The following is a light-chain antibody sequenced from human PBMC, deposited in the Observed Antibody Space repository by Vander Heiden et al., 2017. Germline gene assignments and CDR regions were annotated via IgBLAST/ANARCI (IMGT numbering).Light chain of an antibody. CDR3: CSYAGSYTWV. CDR2: DVS. Sequence: ALTQPRSVSASPGQSVTISCTGTSSDVGGYNYLSWYQQHPGKAPKLMIYDVSKRPSGVPDRFSGSKSGNTASLTISGLQAEDEADYYCCSYAGSYTWVFGGGTKLTVL. CDR1: SSDVGGYNY. J-gene: IGLJ3*02. V-gene: IGLV2-11*01.